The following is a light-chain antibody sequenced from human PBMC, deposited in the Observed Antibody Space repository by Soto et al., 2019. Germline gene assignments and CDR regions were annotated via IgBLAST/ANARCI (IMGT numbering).Light chain of an antibody. J-gene: IGKJ5*01. Sequence: DIQMTQSPSTLSASVGDRVTITCRASQSISSWLAWYQQKPGKAPKLLIYDASSLESGVPSRFSGSGSGTELTLTISSLQPDDFATYYCQQYNRPITFGQGTRLENK. V-gene: IGKV1-5*01. CDR2: DAS. CDR1: QSISSW. CDR3: QQYNRPIT.